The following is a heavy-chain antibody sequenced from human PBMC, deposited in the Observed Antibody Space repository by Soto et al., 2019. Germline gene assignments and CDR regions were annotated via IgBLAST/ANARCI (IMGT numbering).Heavy chain of an antibody. CDR1: GFTFSSYG. V-gene: IGHV3-30*18. D-gene: IGHD4-17*01. Sequence: GGSLRLSCAASGFTFSSYGMHWVRQAPGKGLEWVAVISYDGSNKYYADSVKGRFTISRDNSRNTLYLQMNSLRAEDTAVYYCAKGIPYGDSYSSANYWGQGTLVTVSS. J-gene: IGHJ4*02. CDR2: ISYDGSNK. CDR3: AKGIPYGDSYSSANY.